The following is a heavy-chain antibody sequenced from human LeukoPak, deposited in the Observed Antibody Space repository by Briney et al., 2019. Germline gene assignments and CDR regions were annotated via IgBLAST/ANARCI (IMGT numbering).Heavy chain of an antibody. CDR3: ARGDLTYYYDSSGYYYPY. V-gene: IGHV1-2*02. Sequence: GASVKVSCKASGYTFTGCYMHWVRQATGQGLEWMGWINPNSGGTNYAQKFQGRVTMTRDTSISTAYMELSRLRSDDTAVYYCARGDLTYYYDSSGYYYPYWGQGTLVTVSS. CDR2: INPNSGGT. CDR1: GYTFTGCY. D-gene: IGHD3-22*01. J-gene: IGHJ4*02.